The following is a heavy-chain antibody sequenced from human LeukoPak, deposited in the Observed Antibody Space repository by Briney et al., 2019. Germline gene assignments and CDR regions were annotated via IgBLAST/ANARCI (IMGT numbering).Heavy chain of an antibody. V-gene: IGHV3-33*01. CDR1: GFTFSSYG. CDR2: IWYDGSNK. D-gene: IGHD1-26*01. Sequence: QPGRSLRLSCAASGFTFSSYGMHWVRQAPGKGLEWVAVIWYDGSNKYYADSVKGRFTISRDNSKNTLYLQMNSLRAEDTAVYYCAAIPGATDAFDIWGQGTMVTVSS. J-gene: IGHJ3*02. CDR3: AAIPGATDAFDI.